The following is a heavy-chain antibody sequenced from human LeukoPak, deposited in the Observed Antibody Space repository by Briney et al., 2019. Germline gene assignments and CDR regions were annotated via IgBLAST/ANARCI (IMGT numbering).Heavy chain of an antibody. CDR2: INPNSGGT. J-gene: IGHJ4*02. CDR3: ARSKLTYDFWSSSLYYFDY. CDR1: GYTFTGYY. V-gene: IGHV1-2*02. D-gene: IGHD3-3*01. Sequence: ASVKVSCKASGYTFTGYYMHWVRQAPGQGLEWMGWINPNSGGTNYAQKFQGRVTMTRDTSISTAYMELSRLRSDDTAVYYCARSKLTYDFWSSSLYYFDYWGQGTLVTVSS.